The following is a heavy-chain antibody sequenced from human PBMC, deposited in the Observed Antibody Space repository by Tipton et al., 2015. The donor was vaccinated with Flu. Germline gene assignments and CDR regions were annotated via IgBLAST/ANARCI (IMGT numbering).Heavy chain of an antibody. CDR2: FSASGGRT. J-gene: IGHJ4*02. Sequence: SLRLSCAASGFTFSRYAMSWVRQAPGKGLEWVSSFSASGGRTYFADSVEGRFTISRDNIKNTLYLQMNSLRAEDTAVYYCAKVIPELVAGLDYWGQGTLVTVSS. D-gene: IGHD6-19*01. V-gene: IGHV3-23*01. CDR1: GFTFSRYA. CDR3: AKVIPELVAGLDY.